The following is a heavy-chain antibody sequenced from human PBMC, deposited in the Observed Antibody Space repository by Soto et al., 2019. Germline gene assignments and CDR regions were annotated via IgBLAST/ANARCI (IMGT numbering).Heavy chain of an antibody. V-gene: IGHV1-18*01. CDR1: GYTFTSYG. CDR2: ISAYNGNT. Sequence: ASVKVSCKASGYTFTSYGISWVRQAPGQGLEWMGWISAYNGNTNYAQKLQGRVTMTTDTSTSTAYMELRSLRSDDTAVYYCARNIVGATFHYYYYGMDVWGQGTTVTVSS. CDR3: ARNIVGATFHYYYYGMDV. D-gene: IGHD1-26*01. J-gene: IGHJ6*02.